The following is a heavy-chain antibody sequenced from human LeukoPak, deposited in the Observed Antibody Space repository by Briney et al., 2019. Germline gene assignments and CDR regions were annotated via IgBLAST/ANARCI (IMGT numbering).Heavy chain of an antibody. V-gene: IGHV1-8*01. CDR3: ARPRGGYYDSSGYYYDY. CDR1: RYTFTSYD. Sequence: ASVKVSCKASRYTFTSYDINWVRQATGQGLEWMGWMNPNSGNTGYAQKFQGRVTMTRDTSTSTVYMELSSLRSEDTAVYYCARPRGGYYDSSGYYYDYWGQGTLVTVSS. D-gene: IGHD3-22*01. J-gene: IGHJ4*02. CDR2: MNPNSGNT.